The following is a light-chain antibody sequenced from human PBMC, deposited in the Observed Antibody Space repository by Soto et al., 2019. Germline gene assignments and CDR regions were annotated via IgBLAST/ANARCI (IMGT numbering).Light chain of an antibody. CDR3: SSYADNNNYV. CDR1: SSDVGTYNH. Sequence: QSALTQPPSASGSPGQSVTISCSGTSSDVGTYNHVSWYQQHQGKAPKLMIYEVSRRPSGVPDRVSGSKSGNTASLTVSGLQAEDEADYYCSSYADNNNYVFGTGTKLTVL. V-gene: IGLV2-8*01. J-gene: IGLJ1*01. CDR2: EVS.